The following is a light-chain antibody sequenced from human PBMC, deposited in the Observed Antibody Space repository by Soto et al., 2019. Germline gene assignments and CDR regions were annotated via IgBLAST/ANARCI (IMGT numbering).Light chain of an antibody. CDR1: QSVSSY. CDR2: DAS. Sequence: EIVLTQSPATLSLSPGERATLSCRASQSVSSYLAWYQQKPGQAPRLLIYDASNRATGIPARFSGSGSGTEFTLTISRLEPEDFAVFYCQHYDSLPITFGQGTRLEIK. J-gene: IGKJ5*01. CDR3: QHYDSLPIT. V-gene: IGKV3-11*01.